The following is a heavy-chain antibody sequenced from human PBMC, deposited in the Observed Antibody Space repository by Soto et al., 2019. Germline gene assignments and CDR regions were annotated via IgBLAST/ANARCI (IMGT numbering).Heavy chain of an antibody. CDR3: ARDRGSGYYYHYYYGMDV. CDR2: IYYSGSP. Sequence: PSETLSLTCTVSGGSIISYYWSWIRQPPGKGLEWIGYIYYSGSPNYNPSLKSRVTISVDTSKNQFSLKLSSVTAADTAVYYCARDRGSGYYYHYYYGMDVWGQGTTVTVS. CDR1: GGSIISYY. J-gene: IGHJ6*02. V-gene: IGHV4-59*01. D-gene: IGHD3-22*01.